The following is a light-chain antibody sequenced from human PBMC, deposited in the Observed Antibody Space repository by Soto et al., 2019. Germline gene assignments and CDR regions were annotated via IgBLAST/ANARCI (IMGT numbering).Light chain of an antibody. CDR3: QQYNSYLWT. CDR1: QSISSW. J-gene: IGKJ1*01. V-gene: IGKV1-5*03. CDR2: KAS. Sequence: DIQMTQSPSTLSASVGDRVTITCRASQSISSWLAWYQQKPGKAPKLLIYKASSLESGVPSRFSGSGSGTEVTLTISSPQPDDFATYYCQQYNSYLWTFGQGTKVEIK.